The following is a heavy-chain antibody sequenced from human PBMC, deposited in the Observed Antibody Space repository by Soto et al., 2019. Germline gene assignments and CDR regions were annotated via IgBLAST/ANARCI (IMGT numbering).Heavy chain of an antibody. D-gene: IGHD4-4*01. J-gene: IGHJ4*02. CDR1: GFSFSNYA. CDR2: ITSVGYT. V-gene: IGHV3-23*01. CDR3: AKDLIDYSNSYFDY. Sequence: PGGSLRLSCATSGFSFSNYALSWVRPAPGKGLESVAAITSVGYTYYVDSLKGRFTISRDNSKNTLYLQMNSLRAEDTAVYYCAKDLIDYSNSYFDYWGQGTLVTVSS.